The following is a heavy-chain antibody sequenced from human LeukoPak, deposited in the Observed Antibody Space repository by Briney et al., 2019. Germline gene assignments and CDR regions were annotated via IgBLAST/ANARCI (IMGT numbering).Heavy chain of an antibody. CDR3: AKAGSIRFDY. J-gene: IGHJ4*02. CDR1: GFTFSNYG. CDR2: ITGSGGST. Sequence: GGTLRLSCAAPGFTFSNYGLSWVRQAPGKGLEWVSGITGSGGSTYYADSVKGRFTISRDNSKNTLYLQIYSLRAEDTAVYYCAKAGSIRFDYWGRGTLVTVSS. V-gene: IGHV3-23*01. D-gene: IGHD1-26*01.